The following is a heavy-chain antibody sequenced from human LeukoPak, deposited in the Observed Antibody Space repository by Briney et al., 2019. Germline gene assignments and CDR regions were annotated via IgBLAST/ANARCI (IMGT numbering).Heavy chain of an antibody. D-gene: IGHD3-22*01. V-gene: IGHV3-23*01. CDR2: ITTSGGST. Sequence: SGGSLRLSCAASGFTFSSYAMSWVRQAPGKGLEWVSFITTSGGSTSYADSVKGRFTISRDNPRNTLYMQMNSLRDEDTAVYYCAIMHGYYDGSGYWVQWGQGTLVTVSS. J-gene: IGHJ4*02. CDR3: AIMHGYYDGSGYWVQ. CDR1: GFTFSSYA.